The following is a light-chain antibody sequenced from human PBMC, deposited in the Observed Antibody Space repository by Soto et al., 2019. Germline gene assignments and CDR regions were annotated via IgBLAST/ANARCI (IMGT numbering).Light chain of an antibody. Sequence: EAVLTQAPGTLCFSPGGRASLSCRASQSVGTFLAWYQQRSGQAPRLLIYGASTRAIGIPARFSGSGSGTDFTLTISSLEPEDFAVYSCQQYGYSPITFGQGTRLEIK. CDR2: GAS. J-gene: IGKJ5*01. CDR3: QQYGYSPIT. V-gene: IGKV3-20*01. CDR1: QSVGTF.